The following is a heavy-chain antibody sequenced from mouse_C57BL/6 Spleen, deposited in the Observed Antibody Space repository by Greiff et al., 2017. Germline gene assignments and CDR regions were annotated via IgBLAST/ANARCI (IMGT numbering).Heavy chain of an antibody. CDR3: ARGGRHFDY. V-gene: IGHV5-16*01. CDR1: GFTFSDYY. D-gene: IGHD3-3*01. Sequence: EVMLVESEGGLVQPGSSMKLSCTASGFTFSDYYMAWVRQVPDKGLEWVANINYDGSSTYYLDSLKSRFIISRDNAKNILYLQMSSLKSEDTATYYCARGGRHFDYWGQGTTLTVSS. J-gene: IGHJ2*01. CDR2: INYDGSST.